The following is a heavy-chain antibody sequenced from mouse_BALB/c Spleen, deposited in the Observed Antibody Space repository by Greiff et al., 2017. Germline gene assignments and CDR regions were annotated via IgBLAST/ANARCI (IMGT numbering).Heavy chain of an antibody. CDR1: GYTFTSYT. J-gene: IGHJ2*01. CDR2: INPSSGYT. Sequence: QVQLKQSGAELARPGASVKMSCKASGYTFTSYTMHWVKQRPGQGLEWIGYINPSSGYTNYNQKFKDKATLTADKSSSTAYMQLSSLTSEDSAVYYCARSGNYVNYFDYWGQGTTLTVSS. D-gene: IGHD2-1*01. V-gene: IGHV1-4*01. CDR3: ARSGNYVNYFDY.